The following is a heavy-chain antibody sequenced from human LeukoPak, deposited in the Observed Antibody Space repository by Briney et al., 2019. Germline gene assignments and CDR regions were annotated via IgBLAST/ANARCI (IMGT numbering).Heavy chain of an antibody. CDR3: ARNGQPFDY. D-gene: IGHD1-1*01. V-gene: IGHV4-59*01. Sequence: SETLSLTCTVSGGSISSYYWSWIRQPPGKGLEWIGYIYYSGSTNYNPSLKSRVTISVDTSKNHFSLRLGSVTAADTAVYYCARNGQPFDYWGQGTLVTVSS. CDR2: IYYSGST. CDR1: GGSISSYY. J-gene: IGHJ4*02.